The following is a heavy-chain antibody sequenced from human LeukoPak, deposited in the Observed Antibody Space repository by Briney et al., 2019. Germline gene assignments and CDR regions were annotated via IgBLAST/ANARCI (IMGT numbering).Heavy chain of an antibody. CDR3: ARDEAHCSSINCSLDY. CDR1: GFTFSSYD. J-gene: IGHJ4*02. V-gene: IGHV3-33*01. CDR2: IWYDGSNK. D-gene: IGHD2-2*01. Sequence: AGGSLRLSCAASGFTFSSYDMHWVRQAPGKGLEWVAVIWYDGSNKYYADSVKGRFTISRDNSKNTLYLQMNSLRAEDTAVYYCARDEAHCSSINCSLDYWGQGTPVTVSS.